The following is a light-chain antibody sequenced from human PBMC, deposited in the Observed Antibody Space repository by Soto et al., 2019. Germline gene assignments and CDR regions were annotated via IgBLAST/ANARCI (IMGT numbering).Light chain of an antibody. CDR1: SSNIGAGFD. V-gene: IGLV1-40*01. CDR2: RNS. J-gene: IGLJ2*01. CDR3: QSYDSSLSAFVV. Sequence: QAVVTQPPSVSGAPGQRVSISCTGSSSNIGAGFDVHWYQQLPGTAPKLLIYRNSNRPSGVPDRFSGSKSGTSASLAITGLQAEDEADYYCQSYDSSLSAFVVFGGGTKLTVL.